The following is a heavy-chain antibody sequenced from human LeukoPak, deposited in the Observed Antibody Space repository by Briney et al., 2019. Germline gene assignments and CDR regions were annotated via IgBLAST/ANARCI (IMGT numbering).Heavy chain of an antibody. Sequence: SVKVSCKASGGTFSSYAISWVRQAPGQGLEWMGGIIPIFGTANYAQKFPGRVTITADESTSTAYMELSSLRSEDTAVYYCARGDFEDYYYYMDVWGKGTTVTVSS. CDR1: GGTFSSYA. CDR2: IIPIFGTA. D-gene: IGHD2-21*02. V-gene: IGHV1-69*13. J-gene: IGHJ6*03. CDR3: ARGDFEDYYYYMDV.